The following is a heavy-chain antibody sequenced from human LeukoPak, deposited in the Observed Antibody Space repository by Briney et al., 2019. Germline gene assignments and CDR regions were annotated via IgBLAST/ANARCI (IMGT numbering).Heavy chain of an antibody. V-gene: IGHV3-21*04. Sequence: PGGSLRLSCAASGFTFSSYSMNWVRQAPGKGLEWVSFISSSSSYIYYADSVKGRFTISRDNAKNSLYLQMNSLRVEDTAFYYCAKDNRRHYTSGPNPDSLHWGQGALVTVSS. D-gene: IGHD6-19*01. J-gene: IGHJ4*02. CDR3: AKDNRRHYTSGPNPDSLH. CDR1: GFTFSSYS. CDR2: ISSSSSYI.